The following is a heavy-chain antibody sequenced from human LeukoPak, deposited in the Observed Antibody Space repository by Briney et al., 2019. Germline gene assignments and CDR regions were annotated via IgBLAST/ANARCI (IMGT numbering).Heavy chain of an antibody. CDR1: GFSFSDSW. J-gene: IGHJ3*01. CDR3: ARGWGGL. Sequence: GGSLSFSCAASGFSFSDSWLTWVRQAAGKGLEWVANIKPDGSGRWYVDSVKGRFTISRDNAKNSLYLHMSTLRADDTAVYYCARGWGGLWGQGTMVTVSS. D-gene: IGHD7-27*01. V-gene: IGHV3-7*01. CDR2: IKPDGSGR.